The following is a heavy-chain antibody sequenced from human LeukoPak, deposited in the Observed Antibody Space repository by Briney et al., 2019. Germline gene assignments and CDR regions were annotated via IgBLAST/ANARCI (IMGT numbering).Heavy chain of an antibody. D-gene: IGHD3-22*01. J-gene: IGHJ4*02. CDR2: INHSGST. V-gene: IGHV4-34*01. Sequence: PSETLSLTRAVYGGSFSGYYWSWIRQPPGKGLEWIGEINHSGSTNYNPSLKSRVTISVDTSKNQFSLKLSSVTAADTAVYYCARGLGDDSSGYVYYFDYWGQGTLVTVSS. CDR3: ARGLGDDSSGYVYYFDY. CDR1: GGSFSGYY.